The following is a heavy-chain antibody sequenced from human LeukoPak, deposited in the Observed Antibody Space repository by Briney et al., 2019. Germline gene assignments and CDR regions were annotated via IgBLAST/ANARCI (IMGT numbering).Heavy chain of an antibody. J-gene: IGHJ6*03. CDR2: IKQDGSEK. CDR3: ARVYEPVVYYYMDV. V-gene: IGHV3-7*01. D-gene: IGHD3-16*01. Sequence: GGSLRLSCAASGFTFSSYWMSWVRQAPGKGLEWVANIKQDGSEKYYVDSVKGRFTISRDNAKNSLYLQMNSLRAEDTAVYYCARVYEPVVYYYMDVWGKGTTVTVSS. CDR1: GFTFSSYW.